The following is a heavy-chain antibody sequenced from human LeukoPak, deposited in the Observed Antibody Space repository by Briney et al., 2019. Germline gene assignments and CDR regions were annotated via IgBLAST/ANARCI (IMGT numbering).Heavy chain of an antibody. CDR1: GGSISSYY. J-gene: IGHJ4*02. CDR3: ARHLDWFDY. V-gene: IGHV4-59*08. Sequence: SETLSLTCTVSGGSISSYYWSWIRQPPGKGLEWIGYIYYSGSIDYNPSLKSRVTMSIDTSKKQFSLKLSSVTAADTAVYYCARHLDWFDYWGQGTLVTVSS. D-gene: IGHD3/OR15-3a*01. CDR2: IYYSGSI.